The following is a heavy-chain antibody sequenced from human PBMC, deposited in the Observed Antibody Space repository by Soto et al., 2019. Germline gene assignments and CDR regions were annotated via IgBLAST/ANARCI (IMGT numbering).Heavy chain of an antibody. Sequence: ASVKVSCKASGYTFTSYYMHWVRQAPGQGLEWMGIINPSGGSTSYAQKFQGRVTMTRDTSTSTVYMELSSLRSEDTAEYYCARVRWGTTTYYYGMDVWGQGTTVTV. J-gene: IGHJ6*02. V-gene: IGHV1-46*01. D-gene: IGHD1-7*01. CDR3: ARVRWGTTTYYYGMDV. CDR1: GYTFTSYY. CDR2: INPSGGST.